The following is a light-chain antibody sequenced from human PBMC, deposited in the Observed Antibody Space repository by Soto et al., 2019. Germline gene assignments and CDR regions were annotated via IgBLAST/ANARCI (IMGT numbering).Light chain of an antibody. CDR3: QQYEA. CDR1: QSLSSY. V-gene: IGKV1-5*01. Sequence: DIQMIQSPSTLSASLGDNITITCRASQSLSSYLAWYQQKPGRAPKLLIFDASSLERGVPSRFSGSGSGTEFRLTISSLQPDDFATYYCQQYEAFGQGTKVDIK. J-gene: IGKJ1*01. CDR2: DAS.